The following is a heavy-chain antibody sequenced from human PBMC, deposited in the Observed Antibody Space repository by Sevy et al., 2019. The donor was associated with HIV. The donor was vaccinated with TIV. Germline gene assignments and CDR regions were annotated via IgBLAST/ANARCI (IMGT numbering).Heavy chain of an antibody. CDR2: IHPYDSDT. CDR1: GYSFTSYW. V-gene: IGHV5-51*01. CDR3: ARPYYDSSGYYIDY. Sequence: GESLMISCKGSGYSFTSYWIGWVRQMPGKGLEWMGIIHPYDSDTRYSPSFQGQVTISADKSISTAYLQWSSLKASDTAMYYCARPYYDSSGYYIDYWGQRTLVTVSS. J-gene: IGHJ4*02. D-gene: IGHD3-22*01.